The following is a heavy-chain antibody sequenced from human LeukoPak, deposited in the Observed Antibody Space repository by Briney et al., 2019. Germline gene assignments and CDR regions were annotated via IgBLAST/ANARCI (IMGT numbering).Heavy chain of an antibody. V-gene: IGHV4-59*01. CDR2: IHYSGST. CDR1: GGSFSGYY. Sequence: SETLSLTCAVYGGSFSGYYWSWIRQPPGKGLEYIGYIHYSGSTNYSPSLKSRVTISVDTSKNQFSLKLTSVTAADTAVYYCARDRGFTMLSYMDVWGKGTTVTVSS. J-gene: IGHJ6*03. D-gene: IGHD3-10*02. CDR3: ARDRGFTMLSYMDV.